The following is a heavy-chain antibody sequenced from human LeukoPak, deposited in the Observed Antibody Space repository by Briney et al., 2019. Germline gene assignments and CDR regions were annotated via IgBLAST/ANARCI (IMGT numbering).Heavy chain of an antibody. V-gene: IGHV3-21*01. CDR3: ARDYGAPLSISPYFDY. Sequence: GGSLRLSCAASGFTFTTYSMNWVRQAPGKGLEWVSSISSSSSYIYYGDSVKGRFTISRDNAKNTLYLQMNSLRAEDTAVDYCARDYGAPLSISPYFDYWGQGTLVTVSS. D-gene: IGHD3-3*02. CDR2: ISSSSSYI. CDR1: GFTFTTYS. J-gene: IGHJ4*02.